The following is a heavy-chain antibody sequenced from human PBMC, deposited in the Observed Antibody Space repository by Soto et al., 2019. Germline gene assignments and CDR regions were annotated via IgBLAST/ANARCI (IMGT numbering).Heavy chain of an antibody. CDR2: IYDSGST. D-gene: IGHD1-20*01. J-gene: IGHJ5*02. Sequence: SETLSLPXTVSGSSISSRGYYWSPIRHPPGKSLEWIWYIYDSGSTYYNPSLKSRVTISVDTSKNQFSRKLSSVTAADTAVYYCARDMSITGTTGDNWFDPWGQGTLVTVS. CDR1: GSSISSRGYY. CDR3: ARDMSITGTTGDNWFDP. V-gene: IGHV4-30-4*01.